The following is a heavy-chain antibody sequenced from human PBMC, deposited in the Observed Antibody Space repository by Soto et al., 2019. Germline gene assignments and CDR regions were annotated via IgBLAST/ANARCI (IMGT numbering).Heavy chain of an antibody. J-gene: IGHJ4*02. V-gene: IGHV4-34*01. CDR3: PRHNQWLVRGNAY. Sequence: QVQLQQWGAGLLKPSETLSLTCAVYGGSFSGYYWSWIRQPPGKGLEWIGEINHSGSTNYNPSLKRRVTISVDTSKNQFSLKVSAVTAADTAVYYCPRHNQWLVRGNAYWGQGTLVTVSS. CDR2: INHSGST. CDR1: GGSFSGYY. D-gene: IGHD6-19*01.